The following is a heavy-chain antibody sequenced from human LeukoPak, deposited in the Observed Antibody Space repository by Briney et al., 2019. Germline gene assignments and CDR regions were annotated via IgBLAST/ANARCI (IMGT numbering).Heavy chain of an antibody. Sequence: GGSLRLSCAASGFTFSSYAMSWVRQAPGKGLEWVSAISGSGGSTYYADSVKGRFTISRDNSKNTLYLQMNSLRAEDTAVYYCARDGAELWFGEFERGYNWFDPWGQGTLVTVSS. CDR1: GFTFSSYA. D-gene: IGHD3-10*01. CDR3: ARDGAELWFGEFERGYNWFDP. CDR2: ISGSGGST. J-gene: IGHJ5*02. V-gene: IGHV3-23*01.